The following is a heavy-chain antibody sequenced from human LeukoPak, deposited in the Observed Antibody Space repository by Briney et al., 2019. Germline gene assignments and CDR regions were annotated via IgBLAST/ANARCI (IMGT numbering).Heavy chain of an antibody. Sequence: PGGSLRLSCAASGFTFSSYGMHWVRQAPGKGLEWVTFIRYDGSNKYYADSVKGRFTISRGNSKNTLYLQMNSLRAEDTAVYYCAKDSWELGATAEMDYWGQGTLVTVSS. CDR3: AKDSWELGATAEMDY. CDR2: IRYDGSNK. D-gene: IGHD1-26*01. J-gene: IGHJ4*02. V-gene: IGHV3-30*02. CDR1: GFTFSSYG.